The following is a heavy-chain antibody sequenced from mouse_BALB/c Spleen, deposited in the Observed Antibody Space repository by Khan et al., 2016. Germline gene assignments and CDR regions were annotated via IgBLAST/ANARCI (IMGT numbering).Heavy chain of an antibody. CDR2: INPSNGRT. D-gene: IGHD2-4*01. CDR3: VSSLYEYDADY. J-gene: IGHJ2*01. Sequence: VQLQESGAELVKPGASVKLSCKASGYTFTSYWMHWVKQRPGQGLEWIGEINPSNGRTNYNEKFKSKATLTVDKSSSQAYMQLRRLTSEDSAVYYGVSSLYEYDADYLGQGTTLTVSS. CDR1: GYTFTSYW. V-gene: IGHV1S81*02.